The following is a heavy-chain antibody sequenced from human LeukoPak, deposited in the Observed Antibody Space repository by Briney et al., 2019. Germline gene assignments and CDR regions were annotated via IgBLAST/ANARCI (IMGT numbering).Heavy chain of an antibody. V-gene: IGHV5-51*01. CDR2: IYLDDSDT. Sequence: GESLKISCKGSGYSSTNYWIGWVRQMPGEGLEWMGIIYLDDSDTRHSPSFQGQVTISADKSISTAYLQWSSLKASDTAIYYCARRDYYGSSGYYYVYWGQGTLVTVSS. CDR1: GYSSTNYW. CDR3: ARRDYYGSSGYYYVY. D-gene: IGHD3-22*01. J-gene: IGHJ4*02.